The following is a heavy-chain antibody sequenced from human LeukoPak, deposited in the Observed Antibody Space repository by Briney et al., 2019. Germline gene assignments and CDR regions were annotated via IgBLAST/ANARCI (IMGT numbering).Heavy chain of an antibody. V-gene: IGHV4-59*01. CDR1: GGSISSYY. CDR2: IYYTGST. J-gene: IGHJ6*02. CDR3: ARSNTAIRYYYYGMDV. D-gene: IGHD5-18*01. Sequence: SETLSLTCTVSGGSISSYYWSWIRQPPGKGLEWIGYIYYTGSTDYNPSLKSRVAISVDTSKNQFSLKLSSVTAADTAVYYCARSNTAIRYYYYGMDVWGQGTTVTVSS.